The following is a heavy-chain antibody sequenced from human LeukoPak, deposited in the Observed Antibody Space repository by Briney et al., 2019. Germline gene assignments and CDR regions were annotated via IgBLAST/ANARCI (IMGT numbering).Heavy chain of an antibody. D-gene: IGHD3-10*01. CDR1: GFTFSSYW. J-gene: IGHJ4*02. CDR2: INSDGSST. V-gene: IGHV3-74*01. Sequence: PGGSLRLSCAASGFTFSSYWMHWVRQAPGKGLVGVSRINSDGSSTSYADSVKGRFTISRDNAKNTLYLQMNSLRAEDTAVYYCARDRWFGELTDYWGQGTLVTVSS. CDR3: ARDRWFGELTDY.